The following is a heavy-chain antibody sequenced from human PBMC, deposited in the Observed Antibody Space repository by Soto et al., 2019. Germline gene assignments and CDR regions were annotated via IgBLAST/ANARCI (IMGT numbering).Heavy chain of an antibody. Sequence: SETLSLTCIVSGDSITSSNYYWGWIRQPPGKGLGCIGNIYYDGNTYYNPSLKSRVTISVDTSKNQFSLRLSSVTAADTAVYYCARGTYYYDSSGSERLYGPSLAFDIWGQGTMVTVSS. CDR1: GDSITSSNYY. J-gene: IGHJ3*02. V-gene: IGHV4-39*01. D-gene: IGHD3-22*01. CDR3: ARGTYYYDSSGSERLYGPSLAFDI. CDR2: IYYDGNT.